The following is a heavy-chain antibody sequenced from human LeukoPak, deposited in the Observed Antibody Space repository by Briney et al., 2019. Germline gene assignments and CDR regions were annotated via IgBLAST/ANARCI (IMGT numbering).Heavy chain of an antibody. V-gene: IGHV1-69*06. J-gene: IGHJ4*02. Sequence: SVKVSCKASGGTFSSYAISWVRQPPGQGLEWMGGIIPIFGTANYAQKFQGRVTITADKSTSTAYMELSSLRAEDTAVYYCARGNTAIFYVFDYWGQGTLVTVSS. CDR1: GGTFSSYA. CDR2: IIPIFGTA. D-gene: IGHD5-18*01. CDR3: ARGNTAIFYVFDY.